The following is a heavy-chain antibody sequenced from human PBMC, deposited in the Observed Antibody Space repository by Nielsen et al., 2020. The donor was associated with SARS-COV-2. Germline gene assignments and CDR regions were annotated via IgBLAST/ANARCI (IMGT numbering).Heavy chain of an antibody. V-gene: IGHV4-4*02. CDR3: ARAAPTVTLDY. D-gene: IGHD4-17*01. J-gene: IGHJ4*02. Sequence: SWVRQPPGKGLEWIGEVYYSGSTNYNPSLKSRVTISVDKSKNQFSLKLNSVTAADTAIYYCARAAPTVTLDYWGQGRLDSVSS. CDR2: VYYSGST.